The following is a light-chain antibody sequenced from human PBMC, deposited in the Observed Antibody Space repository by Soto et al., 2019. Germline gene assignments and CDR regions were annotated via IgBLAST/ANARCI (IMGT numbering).Light chain of an antibody. CDR2: HAS. CDR1: QDISNY. Sequence: DIPMTQSPSSLSASVGDRVTITCQASQDISNYLNWYQQKPGKAPKLLIYHASNLETGVPSTFSGSESGTDFNFTISSLPPEDITTYYCKQYHNFPPFTFGPGTKVDIK. V-gene: IGKV1-33*01. CDR3: KQYHNFPPFT. J-gene: IGKJ3*01.